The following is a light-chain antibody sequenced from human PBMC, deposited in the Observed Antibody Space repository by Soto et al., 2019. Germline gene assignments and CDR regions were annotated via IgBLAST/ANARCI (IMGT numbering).Light chain of an antibody. CDR2: EVS. J-gene: IGLJ1*01. CDR1: SSDVGGYNY. Sequence: QSALTQPASVSGSPGQSITISCTGTSSDVGGYNYVSWYQQHPGKAPKLMIYEVSNRPSGVSNRFSGSKSGNVASLTISGLQAEDEADYYCNSYTSSITYVFGPGTKLTVL. CDR3: NSYTSSITYV. V-gene: IGLV2-14*01.